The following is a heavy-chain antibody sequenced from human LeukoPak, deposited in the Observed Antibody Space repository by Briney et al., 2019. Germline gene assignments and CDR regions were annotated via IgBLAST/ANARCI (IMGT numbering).Heavy chain of an antibody. J-gene: IGHJ3*02. V-gene: IGHV4-4*07. CDR1: GGSISSYY. CDR3: ARGYYDFWSGYHDAFDI. Sequence: SETLSLTCTVSGGSISSYYWSWIRQPAGKGLEWIGRIYTSGSTNYNPSLKSRVTMSVDTSKNQFSLKLSSVTAADMAVYYCARGYYDFWSGYHDAFDIWGQGTMVTVSS. CDR2: IYTSGST. D-gene: IGHD3-3*01.